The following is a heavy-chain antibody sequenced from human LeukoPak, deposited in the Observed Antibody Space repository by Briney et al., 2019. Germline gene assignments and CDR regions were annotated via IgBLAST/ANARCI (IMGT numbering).Heavy chain of an antibody. CDR3: ARSSVAPSPPYY. CDR2: IYYSGNT. J-gene: IGHJ4*02. Sequence: PSETLSLTCTVSGGSISPYYWSWIRQPPGKGLEWLGYIYYSGNTEYKPSLKSRDAMSVDTSKNQFSLRLSSVTAADTAVYYCARSSVAPSPPYYWGQGTLVTVSS. CDR1: GGSISPYY. V-gene: IGHV4-59*01. D-gene: IGHD5-12*01.